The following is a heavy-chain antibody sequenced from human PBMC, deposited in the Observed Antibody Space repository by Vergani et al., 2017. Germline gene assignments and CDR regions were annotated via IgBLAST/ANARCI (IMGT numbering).Heavy chain of an antibody. D-gene: IGHD3-22*01. J-gene: IGHJ5*02. V-gene: IGHV3-9*01. Sequence: EVDLVESGGGLAQPGGSLRLSCEASGITFWKYGMHWVRQGPGKGLEWVSGISWNSGAVDYADSVRGRFTISRDNAKNSLFLEMNSLRFEDTAVYFCARGASYFDSGGYADTWGQGTLVTVS. CDR3: ARGASYFDSGGYADT. CDR1: GITFWKYG. CDR2: ISWNSGAV.